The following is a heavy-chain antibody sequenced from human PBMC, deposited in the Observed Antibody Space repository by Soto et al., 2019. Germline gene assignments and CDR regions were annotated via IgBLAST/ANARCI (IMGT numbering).Heavy chain of an antibody. V-gene: IGHV3-33*01. Sequence: QVQLVESGGGVVQPGRSLRLSCAASGFTFSNNGMHRVRQAPGKGLEWVAVIWYDGINKYYADSVKGRFIISRDNSKNTVYLQMNSLRAEDTAVYYCARDRVQMVDGLDVWGQGTTVTVSS. CDR2: IWYDGINK. J-gene: IGHJ6*02. CDR3: ARDRVQMVDGLDV. CDR1: GFTFSNNG. D-gene: IGHD2-15*01.